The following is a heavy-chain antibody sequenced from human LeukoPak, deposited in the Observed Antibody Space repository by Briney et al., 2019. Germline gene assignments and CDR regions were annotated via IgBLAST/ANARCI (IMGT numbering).Heavy chain of an antibody. J-gene: IGHJ5*02. D-gene: IGHD6-19*01. CDR2: IKSDGSIT. CDR1: GFTISSYW. CDR3: ARGYSSAWYHAAFDP. V-gene: IGHV3-74*01. Sequence: PGGSLRLSCAASGFTISSYWMHWVRQAPGKGLGWFSRIKSDGSITNYADSVKGRFTMSRDNAKNTVYLQMNRLRAEDTAVYYCARGYSSAWYHAAFDPWGQGTLVSVSS.